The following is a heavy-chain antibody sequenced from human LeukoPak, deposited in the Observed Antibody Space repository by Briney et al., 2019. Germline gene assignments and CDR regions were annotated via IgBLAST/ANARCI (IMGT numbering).Heavy chain of an antibody. CDR1: GGSFSGYY. CDR3: ARVPGVVITGKWYFDL. V-gene: IGHV4-34*11. D-gene: IGHD3-3*01. CDR2: IYYSGAT. J-gene: IGHJ2*01. Sequence: SETLSLTCAVYGGSFSGYYWSWTRQPPGKGLEWIGYIYYSGATHYNPSVESRISISIDSSNNQCSLNLRSVTTADTAVYYCARVPGVVITGKWYFDLWGRGTLVTVSS.